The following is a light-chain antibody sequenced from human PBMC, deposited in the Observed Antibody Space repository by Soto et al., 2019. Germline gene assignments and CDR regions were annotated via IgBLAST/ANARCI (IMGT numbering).Light chain of an antibody. Sequence: EIMMTQSPGTLSVSPGEGATLSCTASQSVNLNLAWYQQKPGQAPRLLIYDASNRVTGIPARFSGSGSGTDFTLTISSLQPADFAIYYCQQRISWPLTFGGGTKVDIK. CDR3: QQRISWPLT. V-gene: IGKV3-11*01. CDR2: DAS. J-gene: IGKJ4*01. CDR1: QSVNLN.